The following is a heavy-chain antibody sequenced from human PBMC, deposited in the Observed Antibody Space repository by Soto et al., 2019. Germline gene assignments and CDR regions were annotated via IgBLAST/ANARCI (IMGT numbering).Heavy chain of an antibody. D-gene: IGHD6-13*01. CDR2: IYYSGST. CDR1: GGSISSSSYY. CDR3: ARSVYSSSWNFFDY. J-gene: IGHJ4*02. V-gene: IGHV4-39*01. Sequence: SETLSLTCTVSGGSISSSSYYWGWIRQPPGKGLEWIGSIYYSGSTYYNPSLKSRVTISVDTSKNQFSLKLSSVTAADTAVYYCARSVYSSSWNFFDYWGQGTLVTVSS.